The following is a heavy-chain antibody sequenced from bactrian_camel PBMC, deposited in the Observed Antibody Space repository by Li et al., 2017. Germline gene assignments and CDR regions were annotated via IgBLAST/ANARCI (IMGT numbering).Heavy chain of an antibody. Sequence: HVQLVESGGGSVQPGGQLKLSCVSSGYVYNSWSGSCMAWFRQLPGKEREGVAAIDSDGSTSYADSVKGRFTVSQDNAKRSTYLIMNSLKPEDTAMYYCAADLNAFCLHGLGRYSYHYRGQGTQVTVS. CDR2: IDSDGST. J-gene: IGHJ4*01. V-gene: IGHV3S53*01. CDR3: AADLNAFCLHGLGRYSYHY. CDR1: GYVYNSWSGSC. D-gene: IGHD2*01.